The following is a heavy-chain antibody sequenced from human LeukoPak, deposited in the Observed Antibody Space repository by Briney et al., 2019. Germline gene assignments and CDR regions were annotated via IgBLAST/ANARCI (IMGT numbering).Heavy chain of an antibody. Sequence: GASLKVSCKASGYTFTNYHINWVRQAPGQGLEWMGWINPNTGDRGYAQKFQGRVSITSDTSISTAYMELGSLRSEDTAVYLCARTTSLTASGYDYWGQGTLVTLS. V-gene: IGHV1-8*03. CDR1: GYTFTNYH. CDR2: INPNTGDR. J-gene: IGHJ4*02. CDR3: ARTTSLTASGYDY. D-gene: IGHD4-17*01.